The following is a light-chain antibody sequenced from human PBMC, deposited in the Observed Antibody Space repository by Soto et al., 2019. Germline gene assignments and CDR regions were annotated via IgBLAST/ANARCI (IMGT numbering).Light chain of an antibody. CDR2: GAS. Sequence: EIVMTQSPVTLSASPGESATLSCRASQSVDNNVAWYQQKPGQAPRLLIYGASSRATGIPDRFSGSGSGTDFTLTISRLEPEDFAVYYCQQYGSSSITFGRGTRLEIK. CDR3: QQYGSSSIT. V-gene: IGKV3-20*01. J-gene: IGKJ5*01. CDR1: QSVDNN.